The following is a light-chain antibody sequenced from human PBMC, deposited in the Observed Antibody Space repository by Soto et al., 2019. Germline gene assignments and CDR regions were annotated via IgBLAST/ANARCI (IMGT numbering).Light chain of an antibody. Sequence: DIQMTQSPSSLSASVGDRVTITCRASQSISSYLNWYQQKPGKAPKLLMYAASSLQSGVPSRFSGSGSGTDFILTISSLQPEDFATYYCQQSYRTPITFGQGKRLEIK. CDR2: AAS. V-gene: IGKV1-39*01. CDR3: QQSYRTPIT. J-gene: IGKJ5*01. CDR1: QSISSY.